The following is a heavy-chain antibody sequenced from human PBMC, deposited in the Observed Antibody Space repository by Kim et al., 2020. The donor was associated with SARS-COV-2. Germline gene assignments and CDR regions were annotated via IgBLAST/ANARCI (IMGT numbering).Heavy chain of an antibody. D-gene: IGHD3-10*01. V-gene: IGHV1-8*01. CDR1: GYTFTSYD. J-gene: IGHJ6*02. CDR3: AREGITMVQGVIINDYGMDV. CDR2: MNPNSGNT. Sequence: ASVKVSCKASGYTFTSYDINWVRQATGQGLEWMGWMNPNSGNTGYAQKFQGRVTMTRNTSISTAYMELSSLRSEDTAVYYCAREGITMVQGVIINDYGMDVWGQGTTVTVSS.